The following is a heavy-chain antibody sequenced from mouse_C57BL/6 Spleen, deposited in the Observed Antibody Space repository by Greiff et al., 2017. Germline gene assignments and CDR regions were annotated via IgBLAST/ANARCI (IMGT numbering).Heavy chain of an antibody. CDR3: ARRGYGSYWYFDV. Sequence: VQLQRSGPELVKPGASVKIPCKASGYTFTDYNMDWVKQSHGKSLEWIGDINPNNGGTIYNQKFKGKATLTVDKSSSTAYMELRSLTSEDTAVYYCARRGYGSYWYFDVWGTGTTVTVSS. CDR2: INPNNGGT. CDR1: GYTFTDYN. J-gene: IGHJ1*03. V-gene: IGHV1-18*01. D-gene: IGHD1-1*01.